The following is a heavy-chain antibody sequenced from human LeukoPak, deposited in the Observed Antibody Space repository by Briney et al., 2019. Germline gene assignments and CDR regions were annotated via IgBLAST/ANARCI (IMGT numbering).Heavy chain of an antibody. CDR2: IYHSGST. Sequence: PSETLSLTCAVSGYSISSGYYWGWIRQPPGKGLEWIGIIYHSGSTYYNPSLKSRVTISVDTSKNQFSLRVTSVTAADTAVYHCARHFVRGGSYWADYWGQGTLVTVSS. V-gene: IGHV4-38-2*01. CDR1: GYSISSGYY. D-gene: IGHD1-26*01. CDR3: ARHFVRGGSYWADY. J-gene: IGHJ4*02.